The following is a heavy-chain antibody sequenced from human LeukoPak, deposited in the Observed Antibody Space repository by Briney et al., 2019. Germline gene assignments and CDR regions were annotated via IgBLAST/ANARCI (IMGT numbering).Heavy chain of an antibody. CDR2: ISGSGGSS. CDR3: AKARGGTVTNANWFDP. J-gene: IGHJ5*02. V-gene: IGHV3-23*01. CDR1: GFTFSSHG. Sequence: PGGSLRLSCAATGFTFSSHGMSWVRQAPGKGLEWVSAISGSGGSSFYADSVKGRFTISRDNSKNTLYLQMNSLRAEDTAVYYCAKARGGTVTNANWFDPWGQGTLVTVSS. D-gene: IGHD4-17*01.